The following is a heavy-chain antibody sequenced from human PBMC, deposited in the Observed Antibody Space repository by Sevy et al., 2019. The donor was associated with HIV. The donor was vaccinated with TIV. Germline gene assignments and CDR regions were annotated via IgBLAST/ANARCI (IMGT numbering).Heavy chain of an antibody. V-gene: IGHV4-59*08. J-gene: IGHJ5*02. D-gene: IGHD3-16*02. Sequence: SETLSLTCTVSGGSISRHYWSWIRQPPGKGLEWIGYIYNTGTTKYNPSLRIRFTISVATSKNQVYLKLRSVTAADTAVYYCARQYRPHFPAGFDPWGQGTLVTVSS. CDR1: GGSISRHY. CDR3: ARQYRPHFPAGFDP. CDR2: IYNTGTT.